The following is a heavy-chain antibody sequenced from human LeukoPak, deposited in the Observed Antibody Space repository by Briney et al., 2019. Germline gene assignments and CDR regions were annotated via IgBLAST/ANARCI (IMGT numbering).Heavy chain of an antibody. CDR1: GFTFSSYA. V-gene: IGHV3-30-3*01. Sequence: TGGSLRLSCAASGFTFSSYAMHWVRQAPGKGLEWVAVISYDGSNKYYADSVKGRFTISRDNSKNTLYLQMNSLRAEDTAVYYCARVIYGGNSHYFDYWGQGTLVTVSS. D-gene: IGHD2-21*02. J-gene: IGHJ4*02. CDR3: ARVIYGGNSHYFDY. CDR2: ISYDGSNK.